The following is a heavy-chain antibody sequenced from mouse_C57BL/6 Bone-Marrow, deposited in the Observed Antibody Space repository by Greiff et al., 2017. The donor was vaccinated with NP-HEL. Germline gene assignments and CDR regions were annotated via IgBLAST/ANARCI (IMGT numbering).Heavy chain of an antibody. J-gene: IGHJ3*01. CDR2: IWWDDDK. CDR3: ARTYYDYVSPWFAY. CDR1: GFSLSTFGMG. D-gene: IGHD2-4*01. V-gene: IGHV8-8*01. Sequence: QVTLKECGPGILQPSQTLSLTCSFSGFSLSTFGMGVGWIRQPSGKGLEWLAHIWWDDDKYYNPALKSRLTISKDTSKNQVFLKIANVDTADTATYYCARTYYDYVSPWFAYWGQGTLVTVSA.